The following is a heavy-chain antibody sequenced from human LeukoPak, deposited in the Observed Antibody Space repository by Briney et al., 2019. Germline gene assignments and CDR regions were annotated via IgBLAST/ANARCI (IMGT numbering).Heavy chain of an antibody. CDR2: TIPNSGGT. Sequence: ASVKVSCKASGYTFTDYNMHWVRQAPGQGLEWMGRTIPNSGGTNYAQTFQGRVILTRDTSISTAYMELNRLRSDDTAVYYCARDLWFGELLNAFDIWGQGTLVTVSS. CDR3: ARDLWFGELLNAFDI. D-gene: IGHD3-10*01. J-gene: IGHJ4*02. CDR1: GYTFTDYN. V-gene: IGHV1-2*06.